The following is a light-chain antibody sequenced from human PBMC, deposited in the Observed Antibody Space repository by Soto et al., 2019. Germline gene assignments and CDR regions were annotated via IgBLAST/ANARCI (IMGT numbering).Light chain of an antibody. J-gene: IGLJ2*01. CDR2: SNN. Sequence: QAVVTQPPSASGTPGQRVTISCSGSSSNIGSNTVNWYQQLPGTDPKLLIYSNNQRPSGVPDRVSGSKSVTSGSLAISGLQSEDEADYDCAAWDDSLNGVVFGGGTKVTVL. CDR3: AAWDDSLNGVV. CDR1: SSNIGSNT. V-gene: IGLV1-44*01.